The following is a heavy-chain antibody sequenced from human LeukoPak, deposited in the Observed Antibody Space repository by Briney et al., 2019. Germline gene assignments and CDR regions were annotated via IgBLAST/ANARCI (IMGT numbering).Heavy chain of an antibody. Sequence: ASVKVSCKASGYTFTSYDINWVRQATGQGLEWMGWMNPNSGNTGYAQKFQGRVTMTRNTSISTAYMELSSLRSEDTAVYYCARGPLAGLWFGELFPYWFDPWGQGTPVTVSS. CDR2: MNPNSGNT. D-gene: IGHD3-10*01. CDR1: GYTFTSYD. CDR3: ARGPLAGLWFGELFPYWFDP. V-gene: IGHV1-8*01. J-gene: IGHJ5*02.